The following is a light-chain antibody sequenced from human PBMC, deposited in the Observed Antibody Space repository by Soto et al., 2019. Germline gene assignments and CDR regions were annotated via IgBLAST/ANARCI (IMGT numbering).Light chain of an antibody. CDR2: DTS. V-gene: IGKV3-11*01. CDR3: QQYGNLII. J-gene: IGKJ5*01. CDR1: QSVNHY. Sequence: EVALTQSPATLSLPPGDGATLSCRASQSVNHYLAWYQQKPGRAPRLLIYDTSTRATDIPARFSGSGSGTDFTLTISSVEPEDSALYYCQQYGNLIIFGQGTRLELK.